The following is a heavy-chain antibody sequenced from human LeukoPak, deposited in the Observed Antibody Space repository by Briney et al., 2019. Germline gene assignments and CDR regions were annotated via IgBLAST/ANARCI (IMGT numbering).Heavy chain of an antibody. D-gene: IGHD6-19*01. V-gene: IGHV3-13*01. CDR3: ATTVAGTRWALGY. CDR2: IGSAGDT. J-gene: IGHJ4*02. CDR1: GFAFSSYD. Sequence: GGSLRLSCAASGFAFSSYDMHWVRQAIGQGLEWVSAIGSAGDTYYPGSVKGRFTISRENAKNSLYLQINSLRAGDTAVYYCATTVAGTRWALGYWGQGTLVTVSS.